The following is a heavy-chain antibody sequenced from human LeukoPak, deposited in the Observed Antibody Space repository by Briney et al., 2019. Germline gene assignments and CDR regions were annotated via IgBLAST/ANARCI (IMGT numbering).Heavy chain of an antibody. V-gene: IGHV3-21*01. Sequence: GRSLRLSCAASGFTFSTYSMFWVRQAPGTGLEWVSSISSSGNYIYYADSVKGRFTISRDNAKNSLYLQMNSLRADDTAVYYCAREDVDTTLGAFDIWGQGTMVTVSS. CDR2: ISSSGNYI. CDR1: GFTFSTYS. J-gene: IGHJ3*02. D-gene: IGHD5-18*01. CDR3: AREDVDTTLGAFDI.